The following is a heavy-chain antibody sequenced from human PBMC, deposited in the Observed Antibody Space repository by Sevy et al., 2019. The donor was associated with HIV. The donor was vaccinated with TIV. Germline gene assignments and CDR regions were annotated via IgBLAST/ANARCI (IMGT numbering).Heavy chain of an antibody. CDR3: ANRGGRIAVAGTWYAFDI. CDR2: ISGSGGST. D-gene: IGHD6-19*01. Sequence: GGSLRLSCAASGFTFSSYAMSWVRQAPGKGLEWVSAISGSGGSTCYADSVKGRFTISRDNSKNTLYLQMNSLRAEDTAVYYCANRGGRIAVAGTWYAFDIWGQGTMVTVSS. V-gene: IGHV3-23*01. CDR1: GFTFSSYA. J-gene: IGHJ3*02.